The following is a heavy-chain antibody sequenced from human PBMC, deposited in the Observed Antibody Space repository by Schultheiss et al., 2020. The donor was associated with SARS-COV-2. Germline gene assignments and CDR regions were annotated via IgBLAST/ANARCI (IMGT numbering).Heavy chain of an antibody. J-gene: IGHJ4*02. CDR1: GGSISSYY. V-gene: IGHV4-4*07. D-gene: IGHD3-3*01. CDR2: IYTSGST. CDR3: VRMGYNFWSAYDS. Sequence: SQTLSLTCTVSGGSISSYYWSWIRQPAGKGLEWIGRIYTSGSTNYNPSLKSRVTMSVDTSKNQFSLKLSSVTAADTAVYYCVRMGYNFWSAYDSWGQGTLVTVSS.